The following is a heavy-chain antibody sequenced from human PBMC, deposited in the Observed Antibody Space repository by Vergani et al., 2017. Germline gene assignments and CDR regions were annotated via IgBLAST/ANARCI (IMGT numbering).Heavy chain of an antibody. J-gene: IGHJ4*02. D-gene: IGHD5-12*01. CDR2: IYHSGGT. Sequence: QVQLQESGPGLVKPSETLSLTCTVSGYSISSGYYWGWIRQPPGKGLEWIGSIYHSGGTHYNPSLKSRVTISVDTSKNDFSLKVTSVTAADTAVYYCTRQPQEGASGPPSVPTWGQGISVIVSS. CDR3: TRQPQEGASGPPSVPT. CDR1: GYSISSGYY. V-gene: IGHV4-38-2*02.